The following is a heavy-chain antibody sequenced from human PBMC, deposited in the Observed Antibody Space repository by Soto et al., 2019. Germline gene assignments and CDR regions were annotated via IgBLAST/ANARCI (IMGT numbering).Heavy chain of an antibody. D-gene: IGHD3-22*01. J-gene: IGHJ5*02. Sequence: SVKVSCKTSGGTFGSYAISWVRQAPGQGLEWMGGIIPIFSTPNYAQKFQGRVTITADESTSTAYMELSSLRSEDTAVYYCARPIQYYFDTSAQSAWFDPWGQGTLVTVS. CDR2: IIPIFSTP. V-gene: IGHV1-69*13. CDR3: ARPIQYYFDTSAQSAWFDP. CDR1: GGTFGSYA.